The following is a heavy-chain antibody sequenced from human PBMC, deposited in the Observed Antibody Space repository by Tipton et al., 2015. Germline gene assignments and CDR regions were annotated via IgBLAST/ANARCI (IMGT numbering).Heavy chain of an antibody. V-gene: IGHV4-59*08. J-gene: IGHJ4*02. Sequence: TLSLTCTVSGGSVIEYYLTWIRQPPGKGLEWIGYIYYSGSTNYNPSLRSRVAMSMDTSKNQFSLKLTSVTAADTAVYYCACQDYDSLTRDYQTVDYWGQGTLVTVSS. D-gene: IGHD3-9*01. CDR2: IYYSGST. CDR3: ACQDYDSLTRDYQTVDY. CDR1: GGSVIEYY.